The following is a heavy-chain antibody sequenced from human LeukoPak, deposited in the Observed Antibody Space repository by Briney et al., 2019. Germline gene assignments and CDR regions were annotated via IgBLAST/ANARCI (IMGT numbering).Heavy chain of an antibody. CDR1: GFTVSSNY. J-gene: IGHJ4*02. Sequence: GGSLRLSCAASGFTVSSNYMSWVRQAPGKGLEWVSVIYSGGSTYYADSVKGRFTISRDNSKNTLYLQMNSLKTEDTAVYYCTRDRGGYYYPYFDYWGQGTLVTVSS. D-gene: IGHD3-22*01. CDR2: IYSGGST. V-gene: IGHV3-53*01. CDR3: TRDRGGYYYPYFDY.